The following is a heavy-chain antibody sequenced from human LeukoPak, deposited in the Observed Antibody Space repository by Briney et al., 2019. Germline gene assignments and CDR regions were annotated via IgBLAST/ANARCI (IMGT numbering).Heavy chain of an antibody. CDR1: GFTFSSYW. CDR3: AREILPYYYGLGSYYAFDY. V-gene: IGHV3-7*01. J-gene: IGHJ4*02. CDR2: IKRDGSEK. Sequence: PGGSLRLSCAASGFTFSSYWMSWVRQAPGKGLEWVANIKRDGSEKNYVDSVKGRCTISRDNAKNSLYLQMNSLSAEDTAVYYCAREILPYYYGLGSYYAFDYWGQGTLVTVSS. D-gene: IGHD3-10*01.